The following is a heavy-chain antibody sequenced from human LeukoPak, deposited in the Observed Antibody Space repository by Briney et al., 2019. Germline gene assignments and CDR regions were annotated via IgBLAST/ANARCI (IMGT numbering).Heavy chain of an antibody. D-gene: IGHD3/OR15-3a*01. V-gene: IGHV4-59*02. CDR1: GASVSGKF. J-gene: IGHJ4*01. CDR2: IYYSGTT. Sequence: PSETLSLTCTVSGASVSGKFWSWIRHSPGNGLEWIGLIYYSGTTKFNPSLEGRVAMSVDTSNNQFSLSPNSVTTADTAVYFCVGGGDWLPEYWGHGTQVIVSS. CDR3: VGGGDWLPEY.